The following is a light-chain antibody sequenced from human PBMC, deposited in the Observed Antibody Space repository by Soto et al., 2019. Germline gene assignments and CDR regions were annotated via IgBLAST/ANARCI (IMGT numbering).Light chain of an antibody. CDR1: QRFSSSQ. CDR2: DAS. CDR3: QVYGSSPPWT. Sequence: EIVLTQSPGTLSLSPGERATLSCRASQRFSSSQLAWYQQKPGQAPTLVIYDASTRATGIPVRFSGSGSGTDFTLTISRLEPEDFAVYHCQVYGSSPPWTFGQGTKVEIK. V-gene: IGKV3-20*01. J-gene: IGKJ1*01.